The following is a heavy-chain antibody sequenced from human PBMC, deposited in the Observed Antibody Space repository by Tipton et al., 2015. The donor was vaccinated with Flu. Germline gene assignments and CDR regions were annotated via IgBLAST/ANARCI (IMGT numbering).Heavy chain of an antibody. Sequence: QLVQSGAEVKKSGASMKVSCEASGYTFTDYYIHWVRQAPGQGLEWMGRINPNSGGTNYAQMFQGRVTMTRDTSISTTYMELSSLRSDDTAVYYCARGKWLVPASYYYGMDVWGQGTTVTVSS. CDR2: INPNSGGT. J-gene: IGHJ6*02. CDR1: GYTFTDYY. V-gene: IGHV1-2*06. CDR3: ARGKWLVPASYYYGMDV. D-gene: IGHD6-19*01.